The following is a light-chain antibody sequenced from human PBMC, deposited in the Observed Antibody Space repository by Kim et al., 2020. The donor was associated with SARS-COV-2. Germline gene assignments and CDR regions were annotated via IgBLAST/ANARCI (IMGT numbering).Light chain of an antibody. J-gene: IGKJ1*01. Sequence: DIQMTQSPSTLSASVGDRVTITCRASQSITSWLAWYQQRPGKAPKLLIYKASTLESGVPSRFSGSGSGTEFTLTITGLQPDVFATYYCQQYDTYWTFGQGTKVDIK. CDR1: QSITSW. V-gene: IGKV1-5*03. CDR2: KAS. CDR3: QQYDTYWT.